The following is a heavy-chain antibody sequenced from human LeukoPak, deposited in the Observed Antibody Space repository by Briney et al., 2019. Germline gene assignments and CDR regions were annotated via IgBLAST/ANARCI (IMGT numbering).Heavy chain of an antibody. CDR3: ARQRIFGVYDAFDI. V-gene: IGHV4-59*08. D-gene: IGHD3-3*01. Sequence: SETLSLTCAVYGGSFSSYYWSWIRQPPGKGLEWIGYIYYSGSTNYNPSLKSRVTISVDTSKNQFSLKLSSVTAADTAVYYCARQRIFGVYDAFDIWGQGTMVTVSS. CDR1: GGSFSSYY. J-gene: IGHJ3*02. CDR2: IYYSGST.